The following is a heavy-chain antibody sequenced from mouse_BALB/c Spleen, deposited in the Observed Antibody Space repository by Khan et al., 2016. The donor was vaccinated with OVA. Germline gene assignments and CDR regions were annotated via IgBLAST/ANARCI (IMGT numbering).Heavy chain of an antibody. J-gene: IGHJ1*01. V-gene: IGHV1-63*02. CDR2: IYPGIFYI. Sequence: QVRLQQSGVELVGPGSSVKISCKASGYTFTNYWLGWVKQRPGHGLEWIGDIYPGIFYINYNEKFKGKATLTEDTSSSTAYLQLTSLTSEDSAVYFCTKWATWYFDVWGAGTTVTVSS. CDR3: TKWATWYFDV. CDR1: GYTFTNYW.